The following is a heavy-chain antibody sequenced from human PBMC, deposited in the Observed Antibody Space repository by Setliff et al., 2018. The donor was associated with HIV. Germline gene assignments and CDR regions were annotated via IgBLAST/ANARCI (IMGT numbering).Heavy chain of an antibody. Sequence: PSETLSLTCTVSGDSISSYFWSWIRQSPGKGLEWIGFRSTTGSTNYNPSLRSRVTISVDTSKNQFSLKLRSVTAADTAVYYCARGSSFADIWGQGTMVTVSS. CDR2: RSTTGST. CDR3: ARGSSFADI. D-gene: IGHD2-2*01. V-gene: IGHV4-4*09. CDR1: GDSISSYF. J-gene: IGHJ3*02.